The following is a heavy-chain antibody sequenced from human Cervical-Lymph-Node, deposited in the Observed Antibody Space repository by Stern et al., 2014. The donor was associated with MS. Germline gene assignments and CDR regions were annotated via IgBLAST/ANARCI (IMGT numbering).Heavy chain of an antibody. CDR2: IAYDGSKA. D-gene: IGHD3-10*01. CDR3: ARDLVWFGELDWGAMDV. CDR1: GFNFSSYA. Sequence: VQLVESGGGVVQPGRALRLSCAATGFNFSSYAIQWVRQAPGKGLEWLAVIAYDGSKAYYTESVKGRFTVSRDNSKNTLFLQVSSLRPEDTAEYYCARDLVWFGELDWGAMDVWGHGTTVTVSS. V-gene: IGHV3-30-3*01. J-gene: IGHJ6*02.